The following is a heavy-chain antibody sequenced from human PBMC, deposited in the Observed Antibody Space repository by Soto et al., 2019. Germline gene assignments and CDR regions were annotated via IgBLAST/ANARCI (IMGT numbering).Heavy chain of an antibody. CDR1: GYTFTSYD. Sequence: QVQLVQSGAEVKKPGASVKVSCKASGYTFTSYDINWVRQATGQGLEWMGWMNPNSGNTGYAQKFQGRVTMTRNTSISTAYMELSSLRSEDTAVYYCARNPRVPYYDFWSGYSYYFDYWGQGTLVTVSS. D-gene: IGHD3-3*01. CDR2: MNPNSGNT. J-gene: IGHJ4*02. V-gene: IGHV1-8*01. CDR3: ARNPRVPYYDFWSGYSYYFDY.